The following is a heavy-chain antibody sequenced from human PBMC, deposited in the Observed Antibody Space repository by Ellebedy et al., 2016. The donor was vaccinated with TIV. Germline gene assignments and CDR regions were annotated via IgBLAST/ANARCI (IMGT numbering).Heavy chain of an antibody. CDR1: GFTFSDYA. CDR3: VRSPDSRWHVFEN. CDR2: VAYDGWQK. Sequence: GESLKISXATSGFTFSDYAIHWVRQSPGTGLEWVAVVAYDGWQKSYADSVRGRFTISRDNSKNTVSLEMNSLRDEDTALYFCVRSPDSRWHVFENWGQGTQVTVSS. V-gene: IGHV3-30*04. D-gene: IGHD4-11*01. J-gene: IGHJ4*02.